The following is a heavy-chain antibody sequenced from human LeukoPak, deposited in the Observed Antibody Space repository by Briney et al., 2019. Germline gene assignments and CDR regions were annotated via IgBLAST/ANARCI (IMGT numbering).Heavy chain of an antibody. J-gene: IGHJ4*02. CDR3: ARGEYRSGPFDY. CDR1: GYIFTSYY. V-gene: IGHV1-46*01. CDR2: INPCGGST. D-gene: IGHD6-19*01. Sequence: ASVNVSCKASGYIFTSYYMLWVRQAPGQGLEWMGIINPCGGSTSYAQKFQGRVTITRDTSTSTVYMEPSSLRSEDTAVYYCARGEYRSGPFDYWGQGTLVTVSS.